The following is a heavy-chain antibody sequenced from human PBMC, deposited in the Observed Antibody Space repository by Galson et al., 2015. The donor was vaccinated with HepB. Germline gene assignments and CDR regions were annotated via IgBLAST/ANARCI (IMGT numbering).Heavy chain of an antibody. D-gene: IGHD6-13*01. J-gene: IGHJ6*02. CDR2: VSSNGGTK. V-gene: IGHV3-9*01. CDR1: GFPFDGYA. Sequence: SLRLSCAASGFPFDGYAMHWVRQAAGKGLEWVSGVSSNGGTKGYADSVKGRFTISGDNAKKTLFLQMNNLRPEDTALYYCAKGRDLSSWYDFYYDAMDVWGQGTTVTVSS. CDR3: AKGRDLSSWYDFYYDAMDV.